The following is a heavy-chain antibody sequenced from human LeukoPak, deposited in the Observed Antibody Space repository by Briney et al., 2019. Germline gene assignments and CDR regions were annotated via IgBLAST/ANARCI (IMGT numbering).Heavy chain of an antibody. CDR1: GGSISSYY. CDR3: ARDIVVVPAARYNWFDP. CDR2: IYTSGST. J-gene: IGHJ5*02. Sequence: SETLSLTCTVSGGSISSYYWSWIRQPPGKGLEWIGRIYTSGSTNYNPSLKSRVTMSVDTSKNQFSLKLSSVTAADTAVYYCARDIVVVPAARYNWFDPWGQGTLVTVSS. V-gene: IGHV4-4*07. D-gene: IGHD2-2*01.